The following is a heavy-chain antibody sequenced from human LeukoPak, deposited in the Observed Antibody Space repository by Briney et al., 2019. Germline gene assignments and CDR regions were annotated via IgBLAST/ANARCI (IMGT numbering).Heavy chain of an antibody. CDR3: ARVEDDYGDYYYGMDV. Sequence: GASVKVSCKASGGTFSSYAISWVRQAPGQGLEWMGGIIPIFGTANYAQKFQGRVTITTDESTSTAYMELSSLRAEDTAVYYCARVEDDYGDYYYGMDVWGQGTTVTVSS. V-gene: IGHV1-69*05. J-gene: IGHJ6*02. CDR2: IIPIFGTA. CDR1: GGTFSSYA. D-gene: IGHD4-17*01.